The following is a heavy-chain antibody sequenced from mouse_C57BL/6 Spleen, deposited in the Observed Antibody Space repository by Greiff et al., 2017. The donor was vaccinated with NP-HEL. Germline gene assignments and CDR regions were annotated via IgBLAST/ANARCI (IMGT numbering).Heavy chain of an antibody. CDR3: ASLYYGSSNWYFDV. D-gene: IGHD1-1*01. J-gene: IGHJ1*03. Sequence: VQLQESGPELVKPGASVKISCKASGYAFSSSWMNWVKQRPGKGLEWIGRIYPGDGDTNYNGKFKGKATLTADKSSSTAYMQLSSLTSEDSAVYFCASLYYGSSNWYFDVWGTGTTVTVSS. CDR1: GYAFSSSW. V-gene: IGHV1-82*01. CDR2: IYPGDGDT.